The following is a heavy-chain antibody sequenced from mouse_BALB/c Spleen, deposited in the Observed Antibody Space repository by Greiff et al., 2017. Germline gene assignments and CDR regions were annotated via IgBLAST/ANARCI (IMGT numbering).Heavy chain of an antibody. CDR1: GDSITSGY. CDR3: ARGSSDYYYAMDY. V-gene: IGHV3-8*02. CDR2: ISYSGST. J-gene: IGHJ4*01. Sequence: EVKVVESGPSLVKPSQTLSLTCSVTGDSITSGYWNWIRKFPGNKLEYMGYISYSGSTYYNPSLKSRISITRDTSKNQYYLQLNSVTTEDTATYYCARGSSDYYYAMDYWGQGTSVTVSS. D-gene: IGHD1-1*01.